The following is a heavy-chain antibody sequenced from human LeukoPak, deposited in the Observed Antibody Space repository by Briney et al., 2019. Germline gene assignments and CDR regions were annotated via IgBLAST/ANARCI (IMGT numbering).Heavy chain of an antibody. CDR1: GGSFSGYY. CDR3: AGFGGNDY. D-gene: IGHD3-10*01. Sequence: SETLSLTCAVYGGSFSGYYWSWIRQPPGKGLEWIGEINHSGSTNYNPSLKSRVTISVDTSKNQFSLKLSSVTAADTAVYYCAGFGGNDYWGQGTLVTVSS. V-gene: IGHV4-34*01. J-gene: IGHJ4*02. CDR2: INHSGST.